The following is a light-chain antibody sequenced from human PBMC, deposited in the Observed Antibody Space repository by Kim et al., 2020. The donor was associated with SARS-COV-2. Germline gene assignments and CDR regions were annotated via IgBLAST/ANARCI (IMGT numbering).Light chain of an antibody. CDR2: GAS. Sequence: EIVLTQSPGTLSLSPGERATLSCRASQSVSDNYLAWYQQKPGQAPRLLIYGASSRATGIPDRFSGSGSGTDFTLTISRLEPEDFAVYYCQQDDTSPSCTFGQGTKLEI. CDR3: QQDDTSPSCT. CDR1: QSVSDNY. J-gene: IGKJ2*02. V-gene: IGKV3-20*01.